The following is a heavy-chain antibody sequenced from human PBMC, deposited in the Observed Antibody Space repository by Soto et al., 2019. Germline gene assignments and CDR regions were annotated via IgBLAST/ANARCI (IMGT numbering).Heavy chain of an antibody. D-gene: IGHD6-19*01. CDR3: ARSSSGWYSFDY. J-gene: IGHJ4*02. Sequence: EVQLLESGRGLVQPGGSLRLSCAASGITFSSYAMSWVRQAPGKGLEWVSAISGSGAGTYYADSVKGRFTISRDNSKNTLYLRMNSLRAEDTAVYYCARSSSGWYSFDYWGQGALVTVSS. V-gene: IGHV3-23*01. CDR2: ISGSGAGT. CDR1: GITFSSYA.